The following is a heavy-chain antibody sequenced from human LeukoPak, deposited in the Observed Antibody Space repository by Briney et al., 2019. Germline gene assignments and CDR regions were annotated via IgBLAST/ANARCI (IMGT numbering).Heavy chain of an antibody. J-gene: IGHJ4*02. V-gene: IGHV3-21*01. D-gene: IGHD6-19*01. CDR2: ISSSSSYI. Sequence: GGSLSLSCAASGFTFSSYSMKWVRQAPGKGLEWVSSISSSSSYIYYADSVKGRFTISRDNAKNSLYLQMNSLRAEDTAVYYCARGPVAGTGDYWGQGTLVTVSS. CDR1: GFTFSSYS. CDR3: ARGPVAGTGDY.